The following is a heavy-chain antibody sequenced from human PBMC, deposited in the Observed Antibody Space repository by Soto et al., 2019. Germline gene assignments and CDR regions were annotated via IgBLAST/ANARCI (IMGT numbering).Heavy chain of an antibody. CDR2: IYSLGNT. D-gene: IGHD3-22*01. J-gene: IGHJ4*02. V-gene: IGHV4-39*01. CDR1: GGSISSSSYY. CDR3: ARQIYDSSGYYSAY. Sequence: QMQLQESGPGLVKPSETLSLTCTVSGGSISSSSYYWGWIRQPPGQGLEWLGTIYSLGNTYYNPSLKSRFTISVDKSKSQLFLKLSSVTAPDTAVYYCARQIYDSSGYYSAYWGQGTLVTVSS.